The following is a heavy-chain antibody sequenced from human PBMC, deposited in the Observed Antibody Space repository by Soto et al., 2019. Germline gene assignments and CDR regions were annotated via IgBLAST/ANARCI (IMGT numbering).Heavy chain of an antibody. Sequence: QVQLVQSGAEVKKPGASVKVSCKASGYTFASYAISWMRQAPEQGLEWMGWISPYNGNTNYAQKLQGRVTLTTDTSTSTASLELRSVRSDDTAVYYCARDTPPPDYWGQGNLVTVSS. J-gene: IGHJ4*02. CDR3: ARDTPPPDY. CDR1: GYTFASYA. V-gene: IGHV1-18*01. CDR2: ISPYNGNT.